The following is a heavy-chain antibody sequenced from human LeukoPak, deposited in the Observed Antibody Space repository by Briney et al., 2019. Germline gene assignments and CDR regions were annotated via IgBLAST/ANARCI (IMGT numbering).Heavy chain of an antibody. Sequence: SETLSLTCAVSGGFISSGGYYWSWIRQPPGKGLEWIGYIYHSGSTYYNPSLKSRVTISVDRSKNQFSLKLSSVTAADTAVYYCARNYGDYVRFAFDIWGQGTMVTVSS. CDR2: IYHSGST. D-gene: IGHD4-17*01. CDR1: GGFISSGGYY. V-gene: IGHV4-30-2*01. CDR3: ARNYGDYVRFAFDI. J-gene: IGHJ3*02.